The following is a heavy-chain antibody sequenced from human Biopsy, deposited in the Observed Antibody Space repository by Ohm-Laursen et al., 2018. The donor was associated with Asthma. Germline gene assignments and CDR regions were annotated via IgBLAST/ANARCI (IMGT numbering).Heavy chain of an antibody. CDR2: HDHEEGGT. J-gene: IGHJ4*02. Sequence: GSSVKVSCKISGHSLTDLSMHWVRQAPGQGLEWMGGHDHEEGGTVNARRFQGRVTMTEDTSTDTAYMELSSLSSDDTAAYYCASDFPKDYVRYNFQFWGQGTLVTVSS. V-gene: IGHV1-24*01. CDR3: ASDFPKDYVRYNFQF. CDR1: GHSLTDLS. D-gene: IGHD4-17*01.